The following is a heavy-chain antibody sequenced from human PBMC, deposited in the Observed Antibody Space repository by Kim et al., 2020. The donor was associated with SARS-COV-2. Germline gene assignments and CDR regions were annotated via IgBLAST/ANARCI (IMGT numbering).Heavy chain of an antibody. Sequence: ASVKVSCKASGYTFTSYYIHWVRHVPGQGLEWIGLIVPSAGNTNYAQKFQGRVTVTRDTSTTTVYMELNSLRSEDTAIYYCVREAAGGLFDYWGQGTMVT. D-gene: IGHD6-13*01. V-gene: IGHV1-46*01. CDR1: GYTFTSYY. CDR2: IVPSAGNT. J-gene: IGHJ4*02. CDR3: VREAAGGLFDY.